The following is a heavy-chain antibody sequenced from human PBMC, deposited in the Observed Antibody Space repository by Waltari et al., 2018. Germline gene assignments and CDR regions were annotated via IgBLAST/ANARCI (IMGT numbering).Heavy chain of an antibody. Sequence: QVHLQESGPGLVKPSETLSLTCTVSGGSFRGSYWSWIRQPPGKGLAWIGDIYYNGGSNYRPYLESRVTISTDTSNSQFSLGLMSVTDADTVIYYCARVGTGLSGMFDSWGQGALVTVSS. V-gene: IGHV4-59*01. CDR2: IYYNGGS. D-gene: IGHD1-1*01. CDR3: ARVGTGLSGMFDS. J-gene: IGHJ4*02. CDR1: GGSFRGSY.